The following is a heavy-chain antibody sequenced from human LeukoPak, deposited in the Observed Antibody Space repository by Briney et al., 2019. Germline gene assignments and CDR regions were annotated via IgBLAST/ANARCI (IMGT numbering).Heavy chain of an antibody. V-gene: IGHV1-2*06. CDR2: INPNSGGT. Sequence: GASVKVSCKASVYTFTGYYMHWVRQAPGQGLEWMGRINPNSGGTNYAQKFQGRVTMTRDTSISTAYMELSRLRSDDTAVYYCARGPPLYYDILTGVFDYWGQGTLVTVSS. J-gene: IGHJ4*02. CDR1: VYTFTGYY. D-gene: IGHD3-9*01. CDR3: ARGPPLYYDILTGVFDY.